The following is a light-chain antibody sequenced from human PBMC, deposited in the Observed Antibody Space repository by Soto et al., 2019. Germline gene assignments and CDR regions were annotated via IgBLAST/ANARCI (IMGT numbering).Light chain of an antibody. CDR1: SSDVGGYNS. Sequence: QSALTQPRSVSGSPGQSVTISCTGTSSDVGGYNSVSWYQQRPGKAPKLIIYDVSKRPSGVPDRFSGSKSGNTASLTISGLQAEDEADYYCCSYAGSYTFVVFGGGTKLTVL. V-gene: IGLV2-11*01. CDR3: CSYAGSYTFVV. CDR2: DVS. J-gene: IGLJ2*01.